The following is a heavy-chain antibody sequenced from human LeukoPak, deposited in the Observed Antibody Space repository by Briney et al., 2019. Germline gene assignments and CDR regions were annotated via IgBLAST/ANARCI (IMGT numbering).Heavy chain of an antibody. D-gene: IGHD3-10*01. CDR3: ARGGYFYGSGSDTGDF. CDR2: IKRDGSER. V-gene: IGHV3-7*05. Sequence: GGSLRLSCAASGFTFTSYWMTWVRQAPGKGLEWLANIKRDGSERNYVDSVKGRFTISRDNAKNSLYLQMYSLRAEDTAVYYCARGGYFYGSGSDTGDFWGQGTLVTVSS. CDR1: GFTFTSYW. J-gene: IGHJ4*02.